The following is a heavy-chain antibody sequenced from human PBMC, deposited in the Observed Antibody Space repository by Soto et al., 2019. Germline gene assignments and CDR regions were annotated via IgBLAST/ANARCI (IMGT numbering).Heavy chain of an antibody. CDR1: GFTFGDYA. Sequence: EVQLVESGGGLVQPGRSLRLSCTASGFTFGDYAMSWFRQGPGKGLEWVGLIRSKAYGGTTEYAASVKGRFTISRADSKIIAYMQMNSLKTEDTSVYYCTSKPFAYWGQGTLVTVSS. J-gene: IGHJ4*02. CDR2: IRSKAYGGTT. CDR3: TSKPFAY. V-gene: IGHV3-49*03.